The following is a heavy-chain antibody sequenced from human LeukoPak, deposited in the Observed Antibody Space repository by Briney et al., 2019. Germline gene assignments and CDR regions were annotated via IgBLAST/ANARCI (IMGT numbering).Heavy chain of an antibody. D-gene: IGHD2-15*01. CDR3: AREMVVVARHPFDY. V-gene: IGHV1-69*05. CDR1: GCTFSIYA. Sequence: GASVKVSCKASGCTFSIYAISWVRQAPGQGLEWMGGISPIFGTANYAQKFQVRVTMTRDTATSTVYMELNILRSEDTAVYHCAREMVVVARHPFDYWGQGSMATDSS. J-gene: IGHJ4*02. CDR2: ISPIFGTA.